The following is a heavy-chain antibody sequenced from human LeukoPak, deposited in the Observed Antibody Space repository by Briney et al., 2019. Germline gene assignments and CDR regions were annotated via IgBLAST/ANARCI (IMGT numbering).Heavy chain of an antibody. D-gene: IGHD7-27*01. V-gene: IGHV3-30*01. CDR1: GFTFSSYA. Sequence: PGGSPRLSCAASGFTFSSYAMHWVRQAPGKGLEWVAVISYDGSNKYYADSVKGRFTISRDNSKNTLYLQMNSLRAEDTAVYYCARDGDLRAFDIWGQGTMVTVSS. CDR3: ARDGDLRAFDI. J-gene: IGHJ3*02. CDR2: ISYDGSNK.